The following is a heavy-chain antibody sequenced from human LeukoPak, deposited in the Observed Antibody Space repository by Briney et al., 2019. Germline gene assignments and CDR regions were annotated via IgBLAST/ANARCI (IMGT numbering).Heavy chain of an antibody. CDR3: AGRRTGYSSGYGH. J-gene: IGHJ4*02. Sequence: GGSLRLSCVATGFTFSIFALSWVRRPPGKGLVWVSVISGSAHKIRYADSVKGRFTISRDNSENIVYLQMNNLRVEDTAVYYCAGRRTGYSSGYGHWGQGTLVTVSS. CDR1: GFTFSIFA. CDR2: ISGSAHKI. V-gene: IGHV3-23*01. D-gene: IGHD5-18*01.